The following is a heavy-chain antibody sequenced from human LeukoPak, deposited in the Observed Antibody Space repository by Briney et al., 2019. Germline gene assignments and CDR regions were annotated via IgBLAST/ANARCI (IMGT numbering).Heavy chain of an antibody. D-gene: IGHD2-2*01. CDR1: GGTFSSYA. CDR2: IIPILGIA. V-gene: IGHV1-69*04. Sequence: GASVKVSCKASGGTFSSYAIRWVRQAPGRGLEWMGRIIPILGIANYAQKFQGRVTITADKSTSTAYMELSSLRSEDTAVYYCATPGGNQLLPFGMDVWGQGTTVTVSS. CDR3: ATPGGNQLLPFGMDV. J-gene: IGHJ6*02.